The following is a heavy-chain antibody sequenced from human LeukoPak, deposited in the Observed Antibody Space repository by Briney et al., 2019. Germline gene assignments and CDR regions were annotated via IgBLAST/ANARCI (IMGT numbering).Heavy chain of an antibody. CDR2: IKQDGSEK. CDR3: ARDSVVVVPAAMDRGFDY. Sequence: GGSLGLSCAASGFTFSSYWMSWVRQAPGKGLEWVANIKQDGSEKYYVDSVKGRFTISRDNAKNSLYLQMNSLRAEDTAVYYCARDSVVVVPAAMDRGFDYWGQGTLVTVSS. V-gene: IGHV3-7*03. J-gene: IGHJ4*02. D-gene: IGHD2-2*01. CDR1: GFTFSSYW.